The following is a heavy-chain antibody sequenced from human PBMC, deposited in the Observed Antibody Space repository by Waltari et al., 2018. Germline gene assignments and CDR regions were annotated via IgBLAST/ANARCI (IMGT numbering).Heavy chain of an antibody. CDR2: IYWNDDK. Sequence: QITLKESGPTLVKPTQTLKLTCTFSGFSLSTSGVGVGWSRQPPGKALEWLALIYWNDDKRYSPSLKSRLTITKDTSKNQVVLTMTNMDPVDTATYYCALRTLRQQHWGQGTLVTVSS. J-gene: IGHJ1*01. CDR3: ALRTLRQQH. CDR1: GFSLSTSGVG. V-gene: IGHV2-5*01.